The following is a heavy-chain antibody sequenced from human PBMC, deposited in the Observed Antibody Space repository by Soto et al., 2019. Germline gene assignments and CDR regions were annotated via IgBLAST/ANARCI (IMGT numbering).Heavy chain of an antibody. Sequence: SETLSLTCAVHGGSFSGYYWDWIRQPPGKGLEWIGEVNHGGTSNYNPSLKSRVTISVDTSKNQFSLKLTSVTAADTAVYYCARGGYSSSWYLTYFDPWGQGTMVTVSS. V-gene: IGHV4-34*01. CDR1: GGSFSGYY. D-gene: IGHD6-13*01. CDR2: VNHGGTS. J-gene: IGHJ5*02. CDR3: ARGGYSSSWYLTYFDP.